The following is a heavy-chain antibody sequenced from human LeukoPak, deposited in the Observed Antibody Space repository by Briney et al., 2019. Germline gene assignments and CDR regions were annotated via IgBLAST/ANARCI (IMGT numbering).Heavy chain of an antibody. V-gene: IGHV1-2*02. Sequence: GASVKVSCKASGYTFTGYYMHWVRQAPGQGLEWMGWINPNSGGTNYAQKFQGRVTMTRDTSISTAYMELSRLRFDDTAVYYCARDRYSGSQADYYYYYMDVWGKGTTVTVSS. D-gene: IGHD1-26*01. CDR1: GYTFTGYY. CDR3: ARDRYSGSQADYYYYYMDV. J-gene: IGHJ6*03. CDR2: INPNSGGT.